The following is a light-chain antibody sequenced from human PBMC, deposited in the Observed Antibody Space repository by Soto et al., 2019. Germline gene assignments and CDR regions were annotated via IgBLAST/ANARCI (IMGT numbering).Light chain of an antibody. CDR2: DAS. CDR1: QSISSW. CDR3: QQYNSYSTVS. V-gene: IGKV1-5*01. J-gene: IGKJ1*01. Sequence: STLSASVGDRVTITCRASQSISSWLAWYKQKPGKAPKLLIYDASSLESRVPSRFSGSGSGTEFTLTISSLQPDDFATYYCQQYNSYSTVSFGQGTKVDIK.